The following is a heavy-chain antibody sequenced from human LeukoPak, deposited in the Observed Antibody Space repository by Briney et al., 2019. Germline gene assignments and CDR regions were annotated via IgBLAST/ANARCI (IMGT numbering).Heavy chain of an antibody. D-gene: IGHD3-22*01. J-gene: IGHJ6*03. V-gene: IGHV4-61*02. Sequence: SETLSLTCTVSGGSISSGSYYWSWIRQPAGKGLEWIGRIYTSGSTNYNPSLKSRVTISVDTSKNQFSLKLSSVTAADTAVYYCARGGYYYDSSGYAHYYYYYMDVWGKGTTVTISS. CDR1: GGSISSGSYY. CDR3: ARGGYYYDSSGYAHYYYYYMDV. CDR2: IYTSGST.